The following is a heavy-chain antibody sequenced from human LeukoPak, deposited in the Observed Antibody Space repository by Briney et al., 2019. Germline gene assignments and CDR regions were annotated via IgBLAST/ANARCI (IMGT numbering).Heavy chain of an antibody. J-gene: IGHJ4*02. CDR2: MNPNSGNT. Sequence: ASVKVSCKASGYTFTSYDINWVRQATGQGLEWMGWMNPNSGNTGYAQKFQGRVTMTRNTSISTAYMELSSLRSEDTAVYYCARGGEITGIYDYVWGSYRSSGDYWGQGTLVTVSS. D-gene: IGHD3-16*02. V-gene: IGHV1-8*01. CDR3: ARGGEITGIYDYVWGSYRSSGDY. CDR1: GYTFTSYD.